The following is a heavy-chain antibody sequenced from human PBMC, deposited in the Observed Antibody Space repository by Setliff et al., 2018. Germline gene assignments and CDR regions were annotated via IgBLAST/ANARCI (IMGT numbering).Heavy chain of an antibody. Sequence: PGGSLRLSCAASGFTFSSYAMSLVRQAPGKGLEWVSAISGSGGSTYYADSVKGRFTISRDNSKNTLSLQMNSLRAEDTAVYYCARAFYYDFWTFDYWGQGTLVTVSS. V-gene: IGHV3-23*01. CDR2: ISGSGGST. D-gene: IGHD3-3*01. CDR3: ARAFYYDFWTFDY. CDR1: GFTFSSYA. J-gene: IGHJ4*02.